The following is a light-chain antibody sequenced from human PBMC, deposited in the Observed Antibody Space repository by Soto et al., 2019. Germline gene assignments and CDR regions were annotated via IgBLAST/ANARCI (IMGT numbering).Light chain of an antibody. J-gene: IGLJ1*01. CDR1: SSDVGGYNY. V-gene: IGLV2-14*01. Sequence: QSALTQPASVSGSPGQSITTSCTGTSSDVGGYNYVSWYQQHPGKAPKLMIYEVSNRPSGVSNRFSGSKSGNTASLTISGLQAEDEADYYCSSFAGSFYVFGTGTKVTVL. CDR2: EVS. CDR3: SSFAGSFYV.